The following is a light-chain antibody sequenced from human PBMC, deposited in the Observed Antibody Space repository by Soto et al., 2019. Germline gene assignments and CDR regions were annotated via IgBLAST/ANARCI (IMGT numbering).Light chain of an antibody. Sequence: DIQMTQSPSTLSGSVGDRVTITCRASQTISSWLAWYQQKQGKAPKLLIYKASTLKSGVPSRFSGSGSGTELTINISSLQPDDGETYYGQHYNSYSEAFGQGTKVDIK. CDR3: QHYNSYSEA. CDR1: QTISSW. V-gene: IGKV1-5*03. J-gene: IGKJ1*01. CDR2: KAS.